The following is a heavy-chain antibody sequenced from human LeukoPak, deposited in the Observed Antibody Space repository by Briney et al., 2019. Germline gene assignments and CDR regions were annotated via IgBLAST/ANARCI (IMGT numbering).Heavy chain of an antibody. CDR3: ARGRDKQWLVRDYYFDY. D-gene: IGHD6-19*01. CDR2: ISSSSSYI. V-gene: IGHV3-11*06. CDR1: GFIFSDYY. Sequence: GGSLRLSCAASGFIFSDYYMTWIRQAPGKGLEWVSSISSSSSYIYYADSVKGRFTISRDNAKNSLYLQMNSLRAEDTAVYYCARGRDKQWLVRDYYFDYWGQGTLVTVSS. J-gene: IGHJ4*02.